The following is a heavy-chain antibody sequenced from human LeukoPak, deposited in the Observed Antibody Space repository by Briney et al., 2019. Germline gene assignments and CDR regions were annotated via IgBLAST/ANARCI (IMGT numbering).Heavy chain of an antibody. CDR1: GGSISSYY. CDR2: IYYSGST. V-gene: IGHV4-59*01. J-gene: IGHJ4*02. D-gene: IGHD6-19*01. Sequence: SETLSLTCTVSGGSISSYYWSWIRQPPGKGLEWIGYIYYSGSTNYNPSLKSRVTISVDTSKNQFSLKLSSVTAADTAVYYCARRPGGWYYFDYWGQGTLVTVSS. CDR3: ARRPGGWYYFDY.